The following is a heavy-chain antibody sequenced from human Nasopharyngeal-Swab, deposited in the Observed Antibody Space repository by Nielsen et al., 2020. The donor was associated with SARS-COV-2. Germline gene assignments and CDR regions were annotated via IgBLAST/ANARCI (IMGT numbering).Heavy chain of an antibody. CDR3: ARDGGSYYDYYYGMDV. CDR1: GYTLTELS. Sequence: ASVKVSCKVSGYTLTELSMHWVRQAPGKGLEWMGGFDPEDGETIYAQKFQGRVTMTEDTSTDTAYMELSSLRSEDTAVYYCARDGGSYYDYYYGMDVWGQGTTVTVSS. V-gene: IGHV1-24*01. D-gene: IGHD1-26*01. J-gene: IGHJ6*02. CDR2: FDPEDGET.